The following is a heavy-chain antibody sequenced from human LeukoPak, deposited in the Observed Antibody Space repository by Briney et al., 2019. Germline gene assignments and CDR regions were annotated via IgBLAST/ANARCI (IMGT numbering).Heavy chain of an antibody. CDR1: GGSISSGGYY. D-gene: IGHD6-13*01. J-gene: IGHJ2*01. CDR3: ARHRARSSSWFVRVWYFDL. Sequence: SETLSLTCTVSGGSISSGGYYWSWIRQPPGKGLEWIGYIYHSGSTYYNPSLKSRVTISVDTSKNQFSLKLSSVTAADTAVYYCARHRARSSSWFVRVWYFDLWGRGTLVTVSS. V-gene: IGHV4-30-2*01. CDR2: IYHSGST.